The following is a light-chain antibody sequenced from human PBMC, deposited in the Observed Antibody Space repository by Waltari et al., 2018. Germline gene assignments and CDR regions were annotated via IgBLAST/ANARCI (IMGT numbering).Light chain of an antibody. CDR1: QYIANW. Sequence: DIQMTQSPSSVSSSVGDTVTITCRASQYIANWVAWYQQKPGAAPNLLVYATSRLQSGVPARFSGSASGTDFTLTISNLQPEDFATYYCQQYYSFPLTFGGGTQVELK. J-gene: IGKJ4*01. CDR2: ATS. CDR3: QQYYSFPLT. V-gene: IGKV1-12*01.